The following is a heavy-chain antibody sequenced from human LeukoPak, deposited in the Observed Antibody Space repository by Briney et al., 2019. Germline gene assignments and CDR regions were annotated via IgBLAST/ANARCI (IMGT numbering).Heavy chain of an antibody. CDR1: GYTFTGYY. J-gene: IGHJ5*02. V-gene: IGHV1-2*02. D-gene: IGHD4-17*01. CDR2: INHNSGGT. CDR3: ARTNYGDYWFDP. Sequence: VSVKVSCKASGYTFTGYYMHWVRQAPGQGLEWMGWINHNSGGTNYAQKFQGRVNMTRDTSISTAYMELSRLRSDDTAVYYSARTNYGDYWFDPWGQGTLVTVSS.